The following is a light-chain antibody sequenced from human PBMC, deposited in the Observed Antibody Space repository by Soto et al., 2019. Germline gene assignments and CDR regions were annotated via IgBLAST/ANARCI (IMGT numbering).Light chain of an antibody. CDR3: QSYDSSLSGYV. Sequence: CVLTLSTSVSGAPGQRVTISCTGSSSNIGAGYDVHWYQQLPGTAPKLLIYGNSNRPSGVPDRFSGSKSGTSASLAITGLQAEDEADYYCQSYDSSLSGYVFGTGTKVTVL. V-gene: IGLV1-40*01. CDR2: GNS. J-gene: IGLJ1*01. CDR1: SSNIGAGYD.